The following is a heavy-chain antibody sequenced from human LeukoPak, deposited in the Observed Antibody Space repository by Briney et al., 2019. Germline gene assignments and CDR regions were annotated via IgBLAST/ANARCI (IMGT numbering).Heavy chain of an antibody. CDR3: AKGSVAVALIDY. D-gene: IGHD6-19*01. J-gene: IGHJ4*02. CDR2: ISGSGNIT. Sequence: GGSLRLSCAASGFTFSSYAMSWVRLAPGKGLEWVSAISGSGNITYYADSVKGRFTISRDNSKNTLYLQMNSLRAEDTAVYYCAKGSVAVALIDYWGQGTLVTVSS. CDR1: GFTFSSYA. V-gene: IGHV3-23*01.